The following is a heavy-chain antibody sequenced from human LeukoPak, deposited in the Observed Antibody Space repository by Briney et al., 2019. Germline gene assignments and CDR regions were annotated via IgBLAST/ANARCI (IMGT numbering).Heavy chain of an antibody. Sequence: PGGSLRLSCAASGFTFSSYEVNWVRQAPGKGLEWVSYISSSGSTIYYADSVKGRFTISRDNAKNSLYLQMNSLRAEDTAVYYCARDLRIAVAGDAFDIWGQGTMVTVSS. V-gene: IGHV3-48*03. CDR2: ISSSGSTI. D-gene: IGHD6-19*01. CDR1: GFTFSSYE. J-gene: IGHJ3*02. CDR3: ARDLRIAVAGDAFDI.